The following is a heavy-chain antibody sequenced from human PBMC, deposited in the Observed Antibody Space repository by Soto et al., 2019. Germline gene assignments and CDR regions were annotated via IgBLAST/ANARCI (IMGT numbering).Heavy chain of an antibody. CDR2: ISSSGGTT. CDR3: AKGPASPIVVVVAVTCWCDP. V-gene: IGHV3-23*01. D-gene: IGHD2-15*01. Sequence: EVQLLESGGGLVQPGGSLRLSCAASGFTFSTYAMSWVRQAPGKGLEWVSGISSSGGTTYYADSVKGRFTISRDNSKNSLYLQKNSLRGEDSDVYSCAKGPASPIVVVVAVTCWCDPWGQGTLVTVSS. J-gene: IGHJ5*02. CDR1: GFTFSTYA.